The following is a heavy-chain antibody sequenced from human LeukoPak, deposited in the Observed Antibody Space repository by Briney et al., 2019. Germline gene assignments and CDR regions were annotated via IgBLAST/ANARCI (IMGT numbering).Heavy chain of an antibody. J-gene: IGHJ3*02. CDR2: IYSGGST. Sequence: GGSLRLSCAASGFTVSSSYMSWVRRAPGKGLEWVSVIYSGGSTDYKDSVKDRFIISRDNSKNTLYPQMNSLRAEDTAVYYCAKEMATMNAFDIWGQGTMVTVSS. CDR3: AKEMATMNAFDI. V-gene: IGHV3-66*01. D-gene: IGHD5-24*01. CDR1: GFTVSSSY.